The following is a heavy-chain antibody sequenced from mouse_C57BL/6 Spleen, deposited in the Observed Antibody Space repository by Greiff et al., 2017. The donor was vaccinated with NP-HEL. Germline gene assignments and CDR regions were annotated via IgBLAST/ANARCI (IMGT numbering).Heavy chain of an antibody. V-gene: IGHV5-4*03. Sequence: EVKLMESGGGLVKPGGSLKLSCAASGYTFTSYAMSWVRQTPEKRLEWVATISDDGSYTYYPDNVKGRFTISRDNAKKNLYLQMSHLKSEDTAMYYSARDHGSEGMDYWGQGTSVTVSS. CDR1: GYTFTSYA. CDR3: ARDHGSEGMDY. CDR2: ISDDGSYT. J-gene: IGHJ4*01.